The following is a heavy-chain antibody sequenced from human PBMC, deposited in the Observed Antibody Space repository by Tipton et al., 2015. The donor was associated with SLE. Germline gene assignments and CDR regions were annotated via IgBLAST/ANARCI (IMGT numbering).Heavy chain of an antibody. V-gene: IGHV4-30-4*02. J-gene: IGHJ2*01. Sequence: TLSLTCTVSSGSINIDNYFWSWIRHLPGTGLEWIGYIHYGGSAYYNPSLKSRATLSVDKSTNQFSLKLTSVTAADTGVYYCARHRWLQTYWHFDLWGRGTLVTVSS. CDR3: ARHRWLQTYWHFDL. CDR1: SGSINIDNYF. D-gene: IGHD5-24*01. CDR2: IHYGGSA.